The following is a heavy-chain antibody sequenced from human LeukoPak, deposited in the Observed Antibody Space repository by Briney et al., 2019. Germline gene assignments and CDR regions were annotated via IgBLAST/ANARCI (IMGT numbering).Heavy chain of an antibody. V-gene: IGHV4-39*01. CDR1: GGSISSTTDY. CDR2: IFYSGTT. D-gene: IGHD5-12*01. J-gene: IGHJ4*02. Sequence: SETLSLTCTVSGGSISSTTDYWGWIRQPPGKGLEWIGSIFYSGTTYYNPSLRSRVTISVDTSKNQFSLKLSSVTAADTAVYYCARMRSGYDAFDYWGQGTLVTVSS. CDR3: ARMRSGYDAFDY.